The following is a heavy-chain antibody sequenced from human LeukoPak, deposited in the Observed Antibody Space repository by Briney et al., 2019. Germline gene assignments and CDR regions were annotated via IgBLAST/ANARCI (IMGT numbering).Heavy chain of an antibody. CDR1: GGSRINAGW. D-gene: IGHD3-16*01. V-gene: IGHV4-4*02. J-gene: IGHJ6*02. Sequence: SGTLSLTCDVSGGSRINAGWWSWVRQPPGKGLEWIGEIFHRGNTKYNPSLESRVTISVDKSNHQFTLEMKSVTAADTAIYYCARDLGYYYGLDIWSRGTTVTVSS. CDR2: IFHRGNT. CDR3: ARDLGYYYGLDI.